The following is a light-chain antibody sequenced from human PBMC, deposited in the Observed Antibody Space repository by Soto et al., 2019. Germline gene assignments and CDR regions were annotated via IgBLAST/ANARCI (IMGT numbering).Light chain of an antibody. CDR2: EVS. J-gene: IGLJ3*02. CDR1: SSDIGGYNY. CDR3: SSYTSSSTVV. V-gene: IGLV2-14*01. Sequence: VLTQPASVLGSPGQSITLPCPGTSSDIGGYNYVSWYQQHPGKAPKLMIYEVSDRPSGISNRFSGSKSANTASLTISGLQAEDEADYYCSSYTSSSTVVFGGGTKVTVL.